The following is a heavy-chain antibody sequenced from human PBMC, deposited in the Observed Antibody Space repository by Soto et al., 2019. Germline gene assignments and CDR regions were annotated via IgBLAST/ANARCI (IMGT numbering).Heavy chain of an antibody. D-gene: IGHD4-4*01. CDR1: GGSISSYY. Sequence: SSETLSLTCTVSGGSISSYYWSWIRQPPGKGLEWIGYIYYSGSTNYNPSLKIRVTISVDTSKNQFSLKLSSVTAADTAVYYCARVRAVTTVWWFDPWGQGVPVTVSS. J-gene: IGHJ5*02. CDR2: IYYSGST. CDR3: ARVRAVTTVWWFDP. V-gene: IGHV4-59*01.